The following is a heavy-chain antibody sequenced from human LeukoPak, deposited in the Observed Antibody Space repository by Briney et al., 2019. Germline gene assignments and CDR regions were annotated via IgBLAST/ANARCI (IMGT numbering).Heavy chain of an antibody. CDR2: IKQDGSEK. J-gene: IGHJ6*03. Sequence: GGSLRLSCAASGFTFSSYWMSWVRQAPGKGLEWVANIKQDGSEKYDVDSVKGRFTISRDNAKNSLYLQMNSLRTEDTAVYYCARDEPTSLRYFDYYYYMDVWGKGTTVTVSS. D-gene: IGHD3-9*01. CDR1: GFTFSSYW. CDR3: ARDEPTSLRYFDYYYYMDV. V-gene: IGHV3-7*01.